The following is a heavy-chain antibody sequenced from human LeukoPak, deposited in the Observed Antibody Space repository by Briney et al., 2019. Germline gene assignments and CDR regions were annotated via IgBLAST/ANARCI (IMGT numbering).Heavy chain of an antibody. V-gene: IGHV4-61*02. J-gene: IGHJ4*02. Sequence: SETLSLTCTVSGGSTSSGSYYWSWIRQPAGKGLEWIGRIYTSGSTNYNPSLKSRVTISVDTSKNQFSLKLSSVTAADTAVYYCARQSAITIYGYWGQGTLVTVSS. CDR1: GGSTSSGSYY. CDR3: ARQSAITIYGY. D-gene: IGHD3-3*01. CDR2: IYTSGST.